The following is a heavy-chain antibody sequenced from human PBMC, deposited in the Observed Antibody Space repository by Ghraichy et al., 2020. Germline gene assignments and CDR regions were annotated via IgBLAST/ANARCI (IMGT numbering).Heavy chain of an antibody. D-gene: IGHD6-19*01. CDR2: INHSGST. Sequence: SETLSLTCAVYGGSFSGYYWSWIRQPPGKGLEWIGEINHSGSTNYNPSLKSRVTISVDTSKNQFSLKLSSVTAADTAVYYCAVLIAVADNNWFDPWGQGTLVTVSS. V-gene: IGHV4-34*01. CDR3: AVLIAVADNNWFDP. CDR1: GGSFSGYY. J-gene: IGHJ5*02.